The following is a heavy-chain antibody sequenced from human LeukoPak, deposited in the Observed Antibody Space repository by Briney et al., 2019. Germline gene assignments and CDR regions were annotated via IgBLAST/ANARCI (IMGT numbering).Heavy chain of an antibody. CDR2: ISYDGSNK. Sequence: PGRSLRLSCAASGFSFSSYAMHWVRQAPGKGLEWVAVISYDGSNKYYADSVKGRFTISRDNSKNTLYMQMNSLRAEDTAVYYGARGGGSYDILTGDYKPHDYWGQGTLVTVSS. CDR1: GFSFSSYA. CDR3: ARGGGSYDILTGDYKPHDY. D-gene: IGHD3-9*01. J-gene: IGHJ4*02. V-gene: IGHV3-30-3*01.